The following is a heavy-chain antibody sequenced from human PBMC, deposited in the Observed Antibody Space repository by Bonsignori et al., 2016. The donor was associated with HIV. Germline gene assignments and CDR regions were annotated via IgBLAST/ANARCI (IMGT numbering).Heavy chain of an antibody. CDR3: ARGDLLGVVITRSWSFDY. CDR1: GYTFTGYY. V-gene: IGHV1-2*02. D-gene: IGHD3-3*01. CDR2: INPNSGGT. J-gene: IGHJ4*02. Sequence: ASVKVSCKASGYTFTGYYMHWVRQAPGQGLEWMGWINPNSGGTNYAQKFQGRVTMTRDTSISTAYMELSRLRSDDTAVYYCARGDLLGVVITRSWSFDYWGQGTLVTVSS.